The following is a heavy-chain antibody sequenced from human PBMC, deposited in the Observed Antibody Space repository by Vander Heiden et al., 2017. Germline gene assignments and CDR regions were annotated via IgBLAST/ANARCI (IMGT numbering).Heavy chain of an antibody. Sequence: EVQLVESGGGLVQPGWSLRPSCAASGFSVSNNDMSWVRQARGRGLEWVSVIYNSGSTTYADSVKGRFTISRDHSKNALYLQMNSLRAEDTAVYYCARDRDDAFDIWGQGTMVTVSS. V-gene: IGHV3-53*01. CDR1: GFSVSNND. CDR2: IYNSGST. J-gene: IGHJ3*02. CDR3: ARDRDDAFDI.